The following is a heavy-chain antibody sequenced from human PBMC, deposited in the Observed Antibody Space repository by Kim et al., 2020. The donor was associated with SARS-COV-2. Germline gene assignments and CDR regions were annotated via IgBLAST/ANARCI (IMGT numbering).Heavy chain of an antibody. V-gene: IGHV3-30*04. J-gene: IGHJ4*02. D-gene: IGHD1-26*01. CDR1: GFTFSSYA. Sequence: GGSLRLSCAASGFTFSSYAMHWVRQAPGKGLEWVAVISYDGSNKYYADSVKGRFTISRDNSKNTLYLQMNSLRAEDTAVYYCATEGWELPYFDYWGQGTLVTVSS. CDR3: ATEGWELPYFDY. CDR2: ISYDGSNK.